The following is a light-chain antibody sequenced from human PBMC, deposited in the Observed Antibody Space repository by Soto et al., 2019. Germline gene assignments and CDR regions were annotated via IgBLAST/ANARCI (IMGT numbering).Light chain of an antibody. CDR1: KLGDKY. Sequence: SYELTQPPPVSVSPGQTASITCSGDKLGDKYACWYQQKPGQSPVVVIYQDTKRPSGIPERFSGSNSGNTATLTISGTQATDEADYYCQAWDSSTVVFGGGTKLTVL. CDR2: QDT. CDR3: QAWDSSTVV. V-gene: IGLV3-1*01. J-gene: IGLJ2*01.